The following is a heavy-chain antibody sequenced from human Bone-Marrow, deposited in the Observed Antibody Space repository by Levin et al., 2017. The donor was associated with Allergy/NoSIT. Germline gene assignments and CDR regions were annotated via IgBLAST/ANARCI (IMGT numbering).Heavy chain of an antibody. V-gene: IGHV1-8*01. CDR1: GYTFTNYD. CDR3: AREFRSVGG. J-gene: IGHJ4*02. Sequence: GESLKISCQTSGYTFTNYDINWVRQATGQGLEWMGYRNPNSGNTGYAQKFQDRLTMTTDTSTNTAYMELSSLTSEDTAMYYCAREFRSVGGWGQGTLVTVSS. CDR2: RNPNSGNT.